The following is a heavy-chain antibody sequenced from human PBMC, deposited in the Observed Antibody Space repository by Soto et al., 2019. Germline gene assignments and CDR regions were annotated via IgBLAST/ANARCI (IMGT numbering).Heavy chain of an antibody. Sequence: GASVKVSCKASGYTFTSYGISWVRQAPGQGLEWMGGISAYNGTANYAQKLQGRVTMTTDESTSTAYMELSSLRSEDTAVYYCARDYYDSSGYYYGMDVWGQGTTVTVSS. CDR1: GYTFTSYG. V-gene: IGHV1-18*01. J-gene: IGHJ6*02. CDR3: ARDYYDSSGYYYGMDV. D-gene: IGHD3-22*01. CDR2: ISAYNGTA.